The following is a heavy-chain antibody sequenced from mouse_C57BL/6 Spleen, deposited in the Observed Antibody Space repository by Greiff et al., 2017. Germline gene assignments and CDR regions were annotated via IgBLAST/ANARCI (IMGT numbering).Heavy chain of an antibody. Sequence: EVKLMESGGGLVKPGGSLKLSCAASGFTFSDYGMHWVRQAPEKGLEWVAYISSGSSTIYYADTVKGRFTISRDNAKNTLFLQMTSLRSEDTAMYYCARQGGYYGAMDYWGQGTSVTVSS. D-gene: IGHD1-1*01. CDR3: ARQGGYYGAMDY. CDR1: GFTFSDYG. V-gene: IGHV5-17*01. CDR2: ISSGSSTI. J-gene: IGHJ4*01.